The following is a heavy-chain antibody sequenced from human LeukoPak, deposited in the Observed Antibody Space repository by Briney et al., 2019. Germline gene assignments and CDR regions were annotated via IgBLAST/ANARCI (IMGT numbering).Heavy chain of an antibody. V-gene: IGHV4-39*07. J-gene: IGHJ4*02. Sequence: SETLSLTCTVSGGSISSSSYYWGWIRQPPGKGLEWIGSIYYSGSTYYNPSLKSRVTISVDTSKNQFSLKLSSVTAADTAVYYCARVYCSSTSCRGGDYFDYWGQGTLVTVSS. CDR2: IYYSGST. CDR3: ARVYCSSTSCRGGDYFDY. CDR1: GGSISSSSYY. D-gene: IGHD2-2*01.